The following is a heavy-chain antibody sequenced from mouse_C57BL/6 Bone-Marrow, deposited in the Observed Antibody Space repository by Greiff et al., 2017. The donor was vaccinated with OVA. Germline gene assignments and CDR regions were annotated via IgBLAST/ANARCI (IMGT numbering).Heavy chain of an antibody. CDR3: ARNTPYAMDY. Sequence: EVQRVESGGGLVQPGGSLKLSCAASGFTFSDYGMAWVRQAPRKGPEWVAFISTLAYSIYYADTVTGRFTISIENAKNTLYLAMSSLGAEYTAMYYCARNTPYAMDYWGTGTSVTVSS. V-gene: IGHV5-15*01. CDR1: GFTFSDYG. CDR2: ISTLAYSI. J-gene: IGHJ4*01.